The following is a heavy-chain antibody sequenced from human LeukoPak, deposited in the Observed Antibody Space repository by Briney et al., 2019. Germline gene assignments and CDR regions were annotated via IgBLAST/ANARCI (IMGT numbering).Heavy chain of an antibody. D-gene: IGHD3-16*01. J-gene: IGHJ4*02. V-gene: IGHV3-21*01. CDR3: AKDLGSYFGY. Sequence: PGGSLRLSCAASGFSFSSYNLNWVRQAPGKGLEWVSSLSTSSSYIYYADSVKGRFTISRDNSKNTLCLQMNSLRAEDTAVYYCAKDLGSYFGYWGQGTLVTVSS. CDR1: GFSFSSYN. CDR2: LSTSSSYI.